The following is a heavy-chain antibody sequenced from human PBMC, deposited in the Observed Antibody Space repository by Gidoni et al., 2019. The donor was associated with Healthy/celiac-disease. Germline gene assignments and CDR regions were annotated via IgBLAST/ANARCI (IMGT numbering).Heavy chain of an antibody. D-gene: IGHD3-22*01. J-gene: IGHJ6*02. Sequence: EVTLVESGGGVVQPVGSMRLSGAAAGCTVSSAGRSGVRQAPGKGLEWVANIMQDGSQKDYVASVKGRVTISRDNAKNPLSLQMNSLRAEDTAVYYCAREFPYDSTSYYYYGMDVWGQGTTVTVSS. CDR2: IMQDGSQK. CDR1: GCTVSSAG. CDR3: AREFPYDSTSYYYYGMDV. V-gene: IGHV3-7*01.